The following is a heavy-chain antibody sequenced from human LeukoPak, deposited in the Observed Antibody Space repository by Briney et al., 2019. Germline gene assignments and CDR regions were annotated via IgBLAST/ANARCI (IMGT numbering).Heavy chain of an antibody. CDR1: GGSISSYY. D-gene: IGHD3-22*01. CDR3: ARDVYYYDSSGYYGFDY. Sequence: SETLSLTCTVSGGSISSYYWSWIRQPAGKGLEWIGRIYTSGSTNYNPSLKSRVTMSVDTSKNQFSLKLSSVTAADTAVYYCARDVYYYDSSGYYGFDYWGQGTLVPVSS. CDR2: IYTSGST. J-gene: IGHJ4*02. V-gene: IGHV4-4*07.